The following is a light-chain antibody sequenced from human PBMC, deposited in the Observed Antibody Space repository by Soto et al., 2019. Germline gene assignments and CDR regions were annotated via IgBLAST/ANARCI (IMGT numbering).Light chain of an antibody. CDR1: SGDVGTYNY. Sequence: QSVLTQPASVSGSPGQSITISCTGTSGDVGTYNYVSWYQQHPGKAPKVMIYEVTYRPSGVSNRFSGPKSGNTASLTISGLQAEDEAEYYCSSYTGSSTLYVFGTGTKVTVL. CDR3: SSYTGSSTLYV. V-gene: IGLV2-14*01. CDR2: EVT. J-gene: IGLJ1*01.